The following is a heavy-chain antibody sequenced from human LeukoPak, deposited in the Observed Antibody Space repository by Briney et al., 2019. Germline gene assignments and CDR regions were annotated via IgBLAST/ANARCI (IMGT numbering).Heavy chain of an antibody. CDR1: GFTFSTYT. V-gene: IGHV3-48*01. J-gene: IGHJ4*02. CDR2: ISSSSSTI. Sequence: PGGSLRLSCAVSGFTFSTYTMNWVRQAPGKGLQWVSYISSSSSTIYYADSVKGRFTISRDNAKNSLYLQMNSLRAEDTAVYYCARALWFGETFPAYWGQGTLVTVSS. CDR3: ARALWFGETFPAY. D-gene: IGHD3-10*01.